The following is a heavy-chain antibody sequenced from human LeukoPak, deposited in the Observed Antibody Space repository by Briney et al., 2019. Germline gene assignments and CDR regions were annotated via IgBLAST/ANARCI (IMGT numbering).Heavy chain of an antibody. J-gene: IGHJ3*02. Sequence: GGSLRLSCAASGFTFSSYDMHWVRQATGKGPEWVSAIGTAGDTCYLGSVKGRFTISRENAKNSLYLQMNSLGAGDTAVYYCAREAAYISGLNAFDIWGQGTLVTVSS. V-gene: IGHV3-13*04. CDR2: IGTAGDT. CDR3: AREAAYISGLNAFDI. D-gene: IGHD6-19*01. CDR1: GFTFSSYD.